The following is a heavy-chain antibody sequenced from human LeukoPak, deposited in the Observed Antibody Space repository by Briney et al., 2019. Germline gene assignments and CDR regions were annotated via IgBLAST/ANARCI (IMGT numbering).Heavy chain of an antibody. CDR1: GGSISNSY. CDR2: INYSGST. Sequence: SETLSLTCTVSGGSISNSYWNWIRQSPGKGLEWIGYINYSGSTNYNPSLKSRVTISVDTSKKQFSLKLSSVTAADTAVYFCARDPLSTKDFDIWGQGTMVNVSS. D-gene: IGHD1-1*01. CDR3: ARDPLSTKDFDI. V-gene: IGHV4-59*01. J-gene: IGHJ3*02.